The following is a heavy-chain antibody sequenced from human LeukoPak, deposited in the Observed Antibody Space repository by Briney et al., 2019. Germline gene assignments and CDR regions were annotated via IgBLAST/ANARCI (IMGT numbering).Heavy chain of an antibody. CDR3: AREWRSGVTIFGVVPYYGMDV. CDR2: INPNSGGT. Sequence: GASVKVSCKASGYTFTGYYMHWVRQAPGKGLAWMGWINPNSGGTNYAQKFQGRVTMTRDTSIRTAYMELRRLRSDDTAVYYCAREWRSGVTIFGVVPYYGMDVWGQGTTVTVSS. CDR1: GYTFTGYY. J-gene: IGHJ6*02. D-gene: IGHD3-3*01. V-gene: IGHV1-2*02.